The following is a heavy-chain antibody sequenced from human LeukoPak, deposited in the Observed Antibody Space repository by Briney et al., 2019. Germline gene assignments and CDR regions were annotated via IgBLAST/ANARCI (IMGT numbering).Heavy chain of an antibody. J-gene: IGHJ3*02. CDR1: GYTFTGYY. CDR3: ARVVPESYSSSWYGSAFDI. CDR2: INPNSGGT. Sequence: ASVKVSCKASGYTFTGYYMHWVRQAPGQGLEWMGWINPNSGGTNYAQKFQGRVTMTRDTSISTAYMELSRLRSDDTAVYYCARVVPESYSSSWYGSAFDIWGQGTMVTVSS. V-gene: IGHV1-2*02. D-gene: IGHD6-13*01.